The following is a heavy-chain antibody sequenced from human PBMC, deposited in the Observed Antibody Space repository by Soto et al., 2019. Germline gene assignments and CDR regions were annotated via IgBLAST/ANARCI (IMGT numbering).Heavy chain of an antibody. Sequence: QVQLQESGPGLVKPSQTLSLTCTVSGGCIRSGGNSWNWIRQHSGKGLEWIGYIYYSGSTYYNPSLQSRLTISLDTSKNQFSLKLISVTAADTAVYYCARGVLRTFDYWGQGTLVTVSS. CDR1: GGCIRSGGNS. CDR2: IYYSGST. CDR3: ARGVLRTFDY. V-gene: IGHV4-31*03. J-gene: IGHJ4*02.